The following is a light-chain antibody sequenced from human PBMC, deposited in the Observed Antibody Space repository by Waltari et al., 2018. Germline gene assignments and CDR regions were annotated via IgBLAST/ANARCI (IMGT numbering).Light chain of an antibody. J-gene: IGKJ1*01. CDR2: ETS. V-gene: IGKV1-5*01. CDR3: QQYKSPPWT. CDR1: QSYNQW. Sequence: IQMTQSPSTLSASVGVRFTITCRPSQSYNQWLSWYQQNPVKAPTLLIYETSKPESGVPSRFSGSESGTEFTLTISTLQPGDFATYVCQQYKSPPWTVGQGTRVEIK.